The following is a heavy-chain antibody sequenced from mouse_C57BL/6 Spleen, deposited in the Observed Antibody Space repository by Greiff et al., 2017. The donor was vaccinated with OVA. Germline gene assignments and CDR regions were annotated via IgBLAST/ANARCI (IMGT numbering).Heavy chain of an antibody. CDR3: ARTDTTVVAPYYFDY. D-gene: IGHD1-1*01. Sequence: VQLKESGPGLVAPSQSLSITCTVSGFSLTSYAISWVRQPPGKGLEWLGVIWTGGGTNYTSALKSRLSISKDNSKSQVFLKMNRLQTDDTARYYCARTDTTVVAPYYFDYWGQGTTLTVSS. V-gene: IGHV2-9-1*01. CDR1: GFSLTSYA. J-gene: IGHJ2*01. CDR2: IWTGGGT.